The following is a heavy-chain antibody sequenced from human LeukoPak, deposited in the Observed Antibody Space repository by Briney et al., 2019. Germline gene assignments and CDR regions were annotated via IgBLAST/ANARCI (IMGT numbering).Heavy chain of an antibody. Sequence: SETLSLTCAVYGGSFSGYYWSWIRQPPGKGLEWIGEINHSGSTNYNPSLKSRVTISVDTSKNQFSLKLSSVTAADTAVYYCARVRVLAVFDIWGQGTMVTVSS. CDR1: GGSFSGYY. D-gene: IGHD2-15*01. CDR3: ARVRVLAVFDI. J-gene: IGHJ3*02. CDR2: INHSGST. V-gene: IGHV4-34*01.